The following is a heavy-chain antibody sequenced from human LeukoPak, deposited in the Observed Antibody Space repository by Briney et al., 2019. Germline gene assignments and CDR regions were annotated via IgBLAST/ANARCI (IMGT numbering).Heavy chain of an antibody. J-gene: IGHJ4*02. CDR1: GYMFTSYD. D-gene: IGHD3-10*01. V-gene: IGHV1-8*01. CDR2: MNPNSGNT. CDR3: ARGSYGSGSYTLFY. Sequence: ASVKVSCKASGYMFTSYDINWVRQATGQGLEWMGWMNPNSGNTGYAQKFQGRVTMTRNTSISTAYMELSSLRSEDTAVYYCARGSYGSGSYTLFYWGQGTLVTVSS.